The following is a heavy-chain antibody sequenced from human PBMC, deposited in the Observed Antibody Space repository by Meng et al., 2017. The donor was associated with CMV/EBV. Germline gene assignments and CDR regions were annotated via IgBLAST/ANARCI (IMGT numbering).Heavy chain of an antibody. V-gene: IGHV3-23*01. CDR1: GFIFSSYA. CDR3: AKYCSSGACLDY. D-gene: IGHD2-2*01. Sequence: CAASGFIFSSYAMSWVRQAPGKGLEWVSTMSGRDGNTFYADSVKGRVTISRDNAQNTVYLQMNSLRAEDTAVYYCAKYCSSGACLDYWGQGTLVTVSS. CDR2: MSGRDGNT. J-gene: IGHJ4*02.